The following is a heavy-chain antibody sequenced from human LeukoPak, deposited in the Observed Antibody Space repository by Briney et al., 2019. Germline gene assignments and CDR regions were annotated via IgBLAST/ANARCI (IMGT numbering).Heavy chain of an antibody. CDR3: ASSIPFDY. CDR2: ISGGSSTI. D-gene: IGHD2-21*01. CDR1: GFTFGSYN. J-gene: IGHJ4*02. Sequence: GGSLRLSCAASGFTFGSYNMNWVRQAPGKGLEWVSYISGGSSTIYYADSVKGRFTISRDNAKNSLYLQMNSLRAEDTAVYYCASSIPFDYWGQGTLVTVSS. V-gene: IGHV3-48*04.